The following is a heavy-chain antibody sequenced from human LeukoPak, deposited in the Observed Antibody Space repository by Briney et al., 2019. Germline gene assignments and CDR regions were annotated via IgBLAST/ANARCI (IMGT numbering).Heavy chain of an antibody. CDR2: ISGSGANT. D-gene: IGHD2-2*01. J-gene: IGHJ5*02. Sequence: PRGSLRLSCAASGFTFSTYAMSWVRQAPGKGLEWVSTISGSGANTYYADSVRGRFTISRDNSKNTLYLHMNSLRAEDTAVYYCAKDQDIALVPDATDWFDPWGQGTPVTVSS. V-gene: IGHV3-23*01. CDR3: AKDQDIALVPDATDWFDP. CDR1: GFTFSTYA.